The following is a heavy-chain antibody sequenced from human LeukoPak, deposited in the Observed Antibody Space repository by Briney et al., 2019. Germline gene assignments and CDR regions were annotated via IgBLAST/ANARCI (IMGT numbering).Heavy chain of an antibody. CDR3: ARHGKYQAPYFDY. V-gene: IGHV5-10-1*01. CDR1: GYSFTSYW. Sequence: GESLRISCKGSGYSFTSYWISWVRQMPGKGLEWMGRIGPSDSYTNYSPSFQGHVTISADKSISTAYLQWSSLKASDTAMYYCARHGKYQAPYFDYWGQGTLVTVSS. CDR2: IGPSDSYT. D-gene: IGHD2-2*01. J-gene: IGHJ4*02.